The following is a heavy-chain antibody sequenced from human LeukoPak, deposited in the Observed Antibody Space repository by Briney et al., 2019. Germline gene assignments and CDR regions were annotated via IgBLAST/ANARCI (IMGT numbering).Heavy chain of an antibody. D-gene: IGHD6-19*01. CDR2: IYYSGST. V-gene: IGHV4-59*01. Sequence: PSETLSLTCTVSGGSISSYYWSWIRQPPGKGLEWIGYIYYSGSTNYNPSLKSRVTISVDTSKNQFSLKLSSVTAADTAVYYCARGYSSGGVYFDYWGQGTLVTVSS. CDR1: GGSISSYY. CDR3: ARGYSSGGVYFDY. J-gene: IGHJ4*02.